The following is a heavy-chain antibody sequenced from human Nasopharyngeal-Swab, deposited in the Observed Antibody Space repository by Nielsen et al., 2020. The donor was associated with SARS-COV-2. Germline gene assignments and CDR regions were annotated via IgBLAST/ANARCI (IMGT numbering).Heavy chain of an antibody. Sequence: GESLKISCAASGFTFSSSAMSWVRQAPGKGLEWVSTIRVSGSSTYCTDSVKGRFTISRDNSKNTLYLQMNSLRAEDTAVYYCARGSGWYHYWGQGTLVTVSS. V-gene: IGHV3-23*01. CDR2: IRVSGSST. CDR3: ARGSGWYHY. D-gene: IGHD6-19*01. CDR1: GFTFSSSA. J-gene: IGHJ4*02.